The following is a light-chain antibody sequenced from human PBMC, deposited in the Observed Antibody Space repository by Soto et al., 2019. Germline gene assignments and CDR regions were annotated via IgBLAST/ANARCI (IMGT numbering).Light chain of an antibody. Sequence: SALTQSASVSGSPGQSITISCTGTSSDVGGYNYVSWYQQHPVKAPKLILYDVSNRPSGVSPRFSGSKSGNTASLTISGLQDEDEADYSCSSYTSTNSWVFGGGTQLTVL. CDR3: SSYTSTNSWV. V-gene: IGLV2-14*01. J-gene: IGLJ3*02. CDR2: DVS. CDR1: SSDVGGYNY.